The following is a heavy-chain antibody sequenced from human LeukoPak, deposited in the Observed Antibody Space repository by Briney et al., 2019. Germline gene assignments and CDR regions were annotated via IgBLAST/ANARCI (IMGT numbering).Heavy chain of an antibody. CDR2: IRSKANSYAT. D-gene: IGHD7-27*01. V-gene: IGHV3-73*01. CDR1: GFTFSGSA. Sequence: QPGGSLKLSCAASGFTFSGSAMHWVRQASGKGLEWVGRIRSKANSYATAYAASVKGRFTISRDDSKNTAYLQMNSLKTEDTAVYYCTRQSASGDAFGIWGQGTMVTVSS. CDR3: TRQSASGDAFGI. J-gene: IGHJ3*02.